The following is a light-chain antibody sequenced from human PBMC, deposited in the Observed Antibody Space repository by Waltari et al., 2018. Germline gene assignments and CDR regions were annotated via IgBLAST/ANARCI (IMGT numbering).Light chain of an antibody. Sequence: DIQMTQSPSSLSASVGDRVTITCQASQHIYNYLNWYQQKPGKAPKLLIYAASNLQTGVPSRFSGGGSGTDFTFVISNLQPEDIATYYCLQYEGLPRTFGQGTKLEMK. CDR2: AAS. J-gene: IGKJ2*02. CDR3: LQYEGLPRT. V-gene: IGKV1-33*01. CDR1: QHIYNY.